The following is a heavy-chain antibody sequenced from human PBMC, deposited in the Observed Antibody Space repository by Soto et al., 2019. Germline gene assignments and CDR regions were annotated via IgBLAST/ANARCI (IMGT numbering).Heavy chain of an antibody. Sequence: GESLKISCKGSGYSFTSYWIGWVRQMPGKGLEWMGIIYPGDSDTRYSPSFQGQVTISADKSISTAYLQWSSLKASDTAMYYCARGGATHRHPHYYGMDDWGQGTTVTVSS. J-gene: IGHJ6*02. D-gene: IGHD3-16*01. CDR2: IYPGDSDT. CDR3: ARGGATHRHPHYYGMDD. CDR1: GYSFTSYW. V-gene: IGHV5-51*01.